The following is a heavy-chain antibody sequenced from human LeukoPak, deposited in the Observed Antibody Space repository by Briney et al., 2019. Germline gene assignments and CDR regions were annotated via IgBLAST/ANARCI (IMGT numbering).Heavy chain of an antibody. V-gene: IGHV3-23*01. D-gene: IGHD3-10*01. J-gene: IGHJ4*02. CDR2: ISGSGGST. Sequence: GGSLRLSCAASGFTFSSDAMSWVRQAPGKGLEGVSAISGSGGSTYYADSVKGRFTISRDNSKNTLYLQLNSLRAEDTAVYYCAKSATYGSGSYYLDYWGQGTLVTVSS. CDR1: GFTFSSDA. CDR3: AKSATYGSGSYYLDY.